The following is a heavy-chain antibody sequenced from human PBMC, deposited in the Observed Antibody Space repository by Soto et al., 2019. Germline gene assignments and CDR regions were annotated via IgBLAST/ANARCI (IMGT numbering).Heavy chain of an antibody. V-gene: IGHV5-10-1*01. Sequence: PGEALKISWERSGHSFKSYWISWVRQMPGKGLEWMGRIDPSDSYTNYSPSFQGHVNISPDKSISTAYLQWSSLKASDTAMYYCAREKVVAASQANYYFYGMDVWGQGTTVTVSS. CDR3: AREKVVAASQANYYFYGMDV. D-gene: IGHD2-15*01. CDR1: GHSFKSYW. J-gene: IGHJ6*02. CDR2: IDPSDSYT.